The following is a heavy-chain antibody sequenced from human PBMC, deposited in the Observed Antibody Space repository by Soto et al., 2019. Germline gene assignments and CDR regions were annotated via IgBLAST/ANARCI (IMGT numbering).Heavy chain of an antibody. V-gene: IGHV4-59*01. Sequence: QVQLRESGPGLVKPSETLSLTCTVSGVSISSYYWSWIRQPPGKGLEWIGYIYYTGSTTYNPSLMSRVTISVGSSRNQFSLKLSSVTAADTAVYHCARFVLTPFGNYASGAFDMWGQGTMVTVSS. CDR3: ARFVLTPFGNYASGAFDM. J-gene: IGHJ3*02. D-gene: IGHD3-9*01. CDR1: GVSISSYY. CDR2: IYYTGST.